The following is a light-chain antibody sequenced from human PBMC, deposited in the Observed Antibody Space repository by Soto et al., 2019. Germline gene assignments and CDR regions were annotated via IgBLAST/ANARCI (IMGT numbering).Light chain of an antibody. J-gene: IGKJ4*01. Sequence: EIVMTQPPATLSVSPGERATLSCRASQTVSSNLAWYQQKPGQSPRLLIYGASTRATGIPARFSGGGSGTEFTLTISSLQSDDFALYYCQQYNNWPPLTFGGGTKVEIK. V-gene: IGKV3-15*01. CDR2: GAS. CDR3: QQYNNWPPLT. CDR1: QTVSSN.